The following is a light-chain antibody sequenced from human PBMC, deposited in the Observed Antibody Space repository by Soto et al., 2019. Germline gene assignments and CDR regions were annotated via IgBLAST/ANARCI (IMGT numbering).Light chain of an antibody. J-gene: IGLJ2*01. CDR1: SSGVGGYNY. CDR2: EVS. CDR3: SSYAGSNNLV. V-gene: IGLV2-8*01. Sequence: QSALTQPPSASGSPGQSVTISCTGTSSGVGGYNYVSWYQQHPGKAPKLMIYEVSKRPSGVPDRFSGSKSGNTASLTVSGLQAEDEADYYCSSYAGSNNLVFVGGTKLTVL.